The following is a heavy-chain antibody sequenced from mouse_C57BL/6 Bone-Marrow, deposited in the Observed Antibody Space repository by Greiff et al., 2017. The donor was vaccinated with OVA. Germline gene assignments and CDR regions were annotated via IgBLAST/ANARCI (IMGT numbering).Heavy chain of an antibody. J-gene: IGHJ4*01. V-gene: IGHV1-39*01. CDR2: INPNYGTT. Sequence: EVKLMESGPELVKPGASVKISCKASGYSFTDYNMNWVKQSNGKSLEWIGVINPNYGTTSYNQKFKGKATLTVDQSSSTAYMQLNSLTSEDSAVYYCARLSTTVVARGMDYWGQGTSVTVSS. D-gene: IGHD1-1*01. CDR1: GYSFTDYN. CDR3: ARLSTTVVARGMDY.